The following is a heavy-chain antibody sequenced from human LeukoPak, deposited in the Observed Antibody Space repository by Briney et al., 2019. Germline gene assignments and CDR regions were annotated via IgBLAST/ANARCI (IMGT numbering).Heavy chain of an antibody. CDR1: GFTFCNYA. J-gene: IGHJ4*02. V-gene: IGHV3-49*04. CDR3: SRYGFVGADFDY. D-gene: IGHD1-26*01. CDR2: IRIKPYGGTA. Sequence: PGGSLRLSCTASGFTFCNYAVTWVRQAPGKGLEWVGFIRIKPYGGTAEYAASVQGRFTISRDDSRTIAYLQMNSLKTEDTAVYYCSRYGFVGADFDYWGGGTLVTVSS.